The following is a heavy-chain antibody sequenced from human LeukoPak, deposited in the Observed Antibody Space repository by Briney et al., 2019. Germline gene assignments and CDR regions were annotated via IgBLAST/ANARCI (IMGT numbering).Heavy chain of an antibody. V-gene: IGHV3-53*04. CDR1: GVTVSTNY. CDR3: ASQAKTYYYDSSGYNDY. J-gene: IGHJ4*02. CDR2: IYSGGST. Sequence: GGSLRLSCAASGVTVSTNYMSWVRQAPGKGLEWVSVIYSGGSTYYADSVKGRFTISRHNSKNTLYPQMNSLRAEDTAVYYCASQAKTYYYDSSGYNDYWGQGTLATVSS. D-gene: IGHD3-22*01.